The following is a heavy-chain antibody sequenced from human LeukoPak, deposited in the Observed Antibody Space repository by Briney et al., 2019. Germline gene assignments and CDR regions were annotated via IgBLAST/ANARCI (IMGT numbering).Heavy chain of an antibody. V-gene: IGHV4-34*01. D-gene: IGHD3-16*02. J-gene: IGHJ4*02. Sequence: SETLSLTCAVYGGSFSGYYWSWIRQPPGKGLEWIGEINHSGSTNYNPSLKSRVTISVDTSKNQFSLKLSSVTAADTAVYYCARGQRDYVWGSYRFPFDYWGQGTLVTVSS. CDR3: ARGQRDYVWGSYRFPFDY. CDR1: GGSFSGYY. CDR2: INHSGST.